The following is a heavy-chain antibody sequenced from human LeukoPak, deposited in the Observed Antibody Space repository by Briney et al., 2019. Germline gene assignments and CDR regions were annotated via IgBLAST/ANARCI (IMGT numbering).Heavy chain of an antibody. D-gene: IGHD6-19*01. Sequence: ASVKVSCKASGYTFTGYYMNWVRQAPGQGLEWVGWIHPNSGATNYAQKFQGRVTMTRDTSISTAYMELTSLRSDDTAVYYCARPWQWLAPGAFDIWGQGTMVTVSS. CDR3: ARPWQWLAPGAFDI. CDR2: IHPNSGAT. V-gene: IGHV1-2*02. J-gene: IGHJ3*02. CDR1: GYTFTGYY.